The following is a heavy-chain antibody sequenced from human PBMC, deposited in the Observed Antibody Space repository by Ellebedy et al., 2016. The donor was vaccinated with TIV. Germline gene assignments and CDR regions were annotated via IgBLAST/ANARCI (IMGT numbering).Heavy chain of an antibody. CDR1: GSTFSSYT. CDR2: ISGSGGGT. J-gene: IGHJ5*02. CDR3: AKGITAAVVEGSLFDP. Sequence: GESLKISCAASGSTFSSYTMRWVRQAPGKGLEWVSDISGSGGGTYYADSVKGRFTISRDNSKNTLYLQMNSLRVEDTAVYYCAKGITAAVVEGSLFDPWGQGTLVTVSS. D-gene: IGHD6-13*01. V-gene: IGHV3-23*01.